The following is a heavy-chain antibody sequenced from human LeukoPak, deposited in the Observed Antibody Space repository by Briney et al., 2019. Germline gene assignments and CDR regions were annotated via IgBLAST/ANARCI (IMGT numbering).Heavy chain of an antibody. D-gene: IGHD3-22*01. J-gene: IGHJ1*01. CDR3: AKDNYYDSSGSFQH. CDR1: GFTFSSSS. CDR2: ISTSGGTI. V-gene: IGHV3-48*04. Sequence: GGFLRLSCAASGFTFSSSSMNWVRQAPEKGLEWVSYISTSGGTIYYADSVKGRFTISRDNAKNSLYLQMNSLRAEDTALYYCAKDNYYDSSGSFQHWGQGTLVTVSS.